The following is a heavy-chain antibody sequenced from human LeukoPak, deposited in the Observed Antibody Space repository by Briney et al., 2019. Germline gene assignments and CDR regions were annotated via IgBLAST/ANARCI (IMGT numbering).Heavy chain of an antibody. CDR1: GFTFSSFS. Sequence: GGSLRLSCAGSGFTFSSFSMNWVRQAPGKGLEWVSSISPGSDYIYYADSVKGRFTISRDNAKNSLYLQMNSLRAEDTALYYCAKATVSGRGAFDIWGQGTMVTVSS. CDR3: AKATVSGRGAFDI. V-gene: IGHV3-21*01. J-gene: IGHJ3*02. D-gene: IGHD6-19*01. CDR2: ISPGSDYI.